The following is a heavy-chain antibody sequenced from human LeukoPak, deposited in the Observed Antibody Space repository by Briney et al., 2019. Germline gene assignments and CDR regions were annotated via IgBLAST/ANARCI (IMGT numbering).Heavy chain of an antibody. D-gene: IGHD6-13*01. Sequence: PGGSLRLSCAASGFTFDDYAMHWVRQAPGKGLEWVSLISGDCGSTYYADFVKGRSIISRDNSKNSLYLQMNSLRTEDTDLYYCAKAVEQQPFDYWGQGTLVTVSS. CDR3: AKAVEQQPFDY. CDR1: GFTFDDYA. CDR2: ISGDCGST. J-gene: IGHJ4*02. V-gene: IGHV3-43*02.